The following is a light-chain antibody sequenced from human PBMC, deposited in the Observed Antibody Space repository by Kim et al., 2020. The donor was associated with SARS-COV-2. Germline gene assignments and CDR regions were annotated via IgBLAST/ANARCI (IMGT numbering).Light chain of an antibody. Sequence: SSELTQDPAVSVALGQTVRITCRGDSLRSSYASWYQQKPGQAPVLFIYNNDNRPSGIPDRFSGSNSGDTASLTITGAQAEDEADYYCNSRDISGDHHWLFGGGTQLTVL. CDR3: NSRDISGDHHWL. CDR2: NND. V-gene: IGLV3-19*01. J-gene: IGLJ3*02. CDR1: SLRSSY.